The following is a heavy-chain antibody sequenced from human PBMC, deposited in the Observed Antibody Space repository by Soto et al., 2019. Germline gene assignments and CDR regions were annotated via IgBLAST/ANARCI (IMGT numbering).Heavy chain of an antibody. J-gene: IGHJ3*02. CDR3: ARGQRGSAFDI. Sequence: PSETLSLTCTVSGGSISSYYWSWIRQPPGKGLEWIGYIYYSGSTNYNPSLKSRVTISVDTSKNQFSLKLSSVTAADTAVCYCARGQRGSAFDIWGQGTMVTVSS. V-gene: IGHV4-59*01. CDR1: GGSISSYY. CDR2: IYYSGST.